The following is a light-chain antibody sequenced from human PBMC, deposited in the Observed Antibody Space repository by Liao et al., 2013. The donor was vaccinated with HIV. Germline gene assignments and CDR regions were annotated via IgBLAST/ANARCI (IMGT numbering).Light chain of an antibody. CDR2: YDT. J-gene: IGLJ3*02. CDR3: QMWDSVSDLRV. V-gene: IGLV3-21*04. Sequence: YVLTQPPSVSVAPGQTAVMTCGGNNIRSRGVHWYQQRPGRAPVVVIYYDTDRPSEISERFSGSHSGNTATLIINRVEAGDEADYYCQMWDSVSDLRVFGGGTKLTVL. CDR1: NIRSRG.